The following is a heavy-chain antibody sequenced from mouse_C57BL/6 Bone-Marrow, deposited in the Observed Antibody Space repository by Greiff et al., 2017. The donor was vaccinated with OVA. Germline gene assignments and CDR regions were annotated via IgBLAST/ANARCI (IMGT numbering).Heavy chain of an antibody. CDR1: GYAFSSSW. J-gene: IGHJ2*01. CDR3: ARQAFTTVVASRSFDY. D-gene: IGHD1-1*01. CDR2: IYPGDGDT. V-gene: IGHV1-82*01. Sequence: VQLQQSGPELVKPGASVKISCKASGYAFSSSWMNWVKQRPGKGLEWIGRIYPGDGDTNYNGKFKGKATLTADKSSSTAYMQLSSLTSEDSAVYFCARQAFTTVVASRSFDYWGQGTTLTVSS.